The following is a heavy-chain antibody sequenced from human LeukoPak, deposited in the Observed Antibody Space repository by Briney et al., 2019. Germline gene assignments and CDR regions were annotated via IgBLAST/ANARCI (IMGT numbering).Heavy chain of an antibody. D-gene: IGHD3-22*01. V-gene: IGHV1-18*01. CDR3: ARGPGEGGSSGYYYGKPEDPAEYYFDY. CDR2: ISAYNGHT. CDR1: GYTFNSYG. J-gene: IGHJ4*02. Sequence: GASVKVSCKASGYTFNSYGISWVRQAPGQGLEWMGWISAYNGHTNYAQKFQGRVTMTTDTSTSTAYMDLRSLRSDDTAVYYCARGPGEGGSSGYYYGKPEDPAEYYFDYWGQGTLVTVSS.